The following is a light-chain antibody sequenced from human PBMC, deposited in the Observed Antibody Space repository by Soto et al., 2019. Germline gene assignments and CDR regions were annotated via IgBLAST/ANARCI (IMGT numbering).Light chain of an antibody. CDR3: QQCGSSSWT. CDR2: GAS. Sequence: DIVLTQSPGTLSLSAGGKATLACRHSQSISSTYLAWYQQKPVQAPRLPTYGASSRATGIPDRFSGCGSGTDFTLTISRLEPEDFAVYYCQQCGSSSWTFGQGT. J-gene: IGKJ1*01. CDR1: QSISSTY. V-gene: IGKV3-20*01.